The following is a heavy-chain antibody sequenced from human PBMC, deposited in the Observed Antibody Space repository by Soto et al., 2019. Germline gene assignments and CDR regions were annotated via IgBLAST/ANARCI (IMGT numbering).Heavy chain of an antibody. Sequence: EVQLVESGGGLVKPGGSLRLSCAASGFTFSSYSMNWVRQAPGKGLEWVSSISSSSSYIYYADSVKGRFTISRDNAKNSLYLQMNSPRAEDTAVYYCAKPMVRGVISWGMDVWGQGTTVTVSS. CDR3: AKPMVRGVISWGMDV. V-gene: IGHV3-21*01. J-gene: IGHJ6*02. CDR2: ISSSSSYI. D-gene: IGHD3-10*01. CDR1: GFTFSSYS.